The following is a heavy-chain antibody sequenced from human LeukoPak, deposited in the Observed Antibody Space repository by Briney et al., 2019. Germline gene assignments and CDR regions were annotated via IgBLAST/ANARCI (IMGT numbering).Heavy chain of an antibody. D-gene: IGHD2-15*01. V-gene: IGHV3-23*01. CDR2: ISGSAGST. CDR1: GFIFGNYA. CDR3: ARGNIGSCYSVSDY. Sequence: PGGSLRLSCAGSGFIFGNYAMSWVRQAPGKGLEWVSVISGSAGSTYYADSVKGRFTISRDNSKNTLFLQMNSLRGEDTAIHYCARGNIGSCYSVSDYWGQGTLVTVSS. J-gene: IGHJ4*02.